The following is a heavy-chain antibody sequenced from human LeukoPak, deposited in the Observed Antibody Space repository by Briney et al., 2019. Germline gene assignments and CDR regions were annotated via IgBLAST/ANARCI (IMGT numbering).Heavy chain of an antibody. J-gene: IGHJ4*02. Sequence: SETLSLTCTVSGGSISSSSYYWGWIRQPPGKGLEWIGSIYYSGSAYYNPSLKSRVILSLDTSKNQFSLRLSSVTAADTAVYYCARVLRIAAAGNTFDYWGQGTLVTVSS. CDR2: IYYSGSA. CDR3: ARVLRIAAAGNTFDY. V-gene: IGHV4-39*07. CDR1: GGSISSSSYY. D-gene: IGHD6-13*01.